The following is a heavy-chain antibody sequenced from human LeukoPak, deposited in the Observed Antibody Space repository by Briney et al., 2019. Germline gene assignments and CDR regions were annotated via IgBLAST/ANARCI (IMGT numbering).Heavy chain of an antibody. CDR2: IKPGGIT. J-gene: IGHJ4*02. D-gene: IGHD4-23*01. Sequence: PSETLSLTCTVYGGSLGNYFWSWIRQPPGKGLEWIGEIKPGGITNHNPSLKSRVTIPLDTSKNQFSLKLSSVTAADTAVYYCARGGNSGYFDYWGQGTLVTVSS. V-gene: IGHV4-34*01. CDR1: GGSLGNYF. CDR3: ARGGNSGYFDY.